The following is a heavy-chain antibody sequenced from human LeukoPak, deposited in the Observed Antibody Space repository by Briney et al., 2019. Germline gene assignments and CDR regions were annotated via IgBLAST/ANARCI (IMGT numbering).Heavy chain of an antibody. CDR1: GFTFSYYT. J-gene: IGHJ5*02. D-gene: IGHD3-10*01. CDR2: ISSSSNYI. Sequence: SGGSLRLSCAASGFTFSYYTIHWVRQAPGKGLEWVSCISSSSNYIYYADSVRGRFTISRDNAKNSLYLQMNSLRAEDTAVYYCARDPVYYYGSGSHCDLWGQGTLVTVSS. V-gene: IGHV3-21*01. CDR3: ARDPVYYYGSGSHCDL.